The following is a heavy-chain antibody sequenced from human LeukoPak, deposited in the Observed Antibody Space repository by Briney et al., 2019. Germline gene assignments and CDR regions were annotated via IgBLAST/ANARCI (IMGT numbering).Heavy chain of an antibody. Sequence: GGSLRLSCAASGFTFSSFSMSWVRQTPGKGLEWVSDISASASITKYADSVKGWFIISRDNSKNTLFLQMNSLTAEDTAVYYCAKVPYSDYGSGRPPFMDAWGQGTTVAISS. CDR1: GFTFSSFS. CDR3: AKVPYSDYGSGRPPFMDA. D-gene: IGHD3-10*01. CDR2: ISASASIT. V-gene: IGHV3-23*01. J-gene: IGHJ6*02.